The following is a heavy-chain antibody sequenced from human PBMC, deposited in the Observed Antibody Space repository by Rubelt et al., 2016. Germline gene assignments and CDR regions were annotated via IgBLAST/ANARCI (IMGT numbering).Heavy chain of an antibody. CDR3: AKGGDI. Sequence: WVRQAPGKGLEWVSGISGSGGSTYYADSVKGRFIISRDNSKNMLYLQMNSLRDEDTAVYYCAKGGDIWGQGTMVTVSS. CDR2: ISGSGGST. V-gene: IGHV3-23*01. D-gene: IGHD2-15*01. J-gene: IGHJ3*02.